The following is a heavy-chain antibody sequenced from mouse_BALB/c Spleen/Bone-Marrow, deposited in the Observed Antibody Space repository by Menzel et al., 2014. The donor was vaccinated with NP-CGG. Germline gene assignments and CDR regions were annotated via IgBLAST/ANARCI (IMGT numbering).Heavy chain of an antibody. J-gene: IGHJ3*01. V-gene: IGHV1-69*02. CDR2: IDPSDSYT. Sequence: QVQLKESGAELAKPGASVKLSCKASGYTFTSYWMHWVKQRPGQGLEWIGEIDPSDSYTNYNQKFKGKATLTVDKSSSTAYMQLSSLTSEDSAVYYCARYGGYFPWFAYWGQGTLVTVSA. CDR1: GYTFTSYW. D-gene: IGHD2-3*01. CDR3: ARYGGYFPWFAY.